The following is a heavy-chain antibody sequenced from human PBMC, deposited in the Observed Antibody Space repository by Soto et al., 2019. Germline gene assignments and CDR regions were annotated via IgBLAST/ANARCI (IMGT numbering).Heavy chain of an antibody. CDR3: ARGRQRYCISTSCPVASGFDP. CDR2: INHSGST. Sequence: PSETLSLTCAVYGGSFSGYYWSWIRQPPGKGLEWIGEINHSGSTNYNPSLKSRVTISVDTSKNQFSLKLSSVTAADTAVYYCARGRQRYCISTSCPVASGFDPWGQGTLVTVSS. CDR1: GGSFSGYY. V-gene: IGHV4-34*01. J-gene: IGHJ5*02. D-gene: IGHD2-2*01.